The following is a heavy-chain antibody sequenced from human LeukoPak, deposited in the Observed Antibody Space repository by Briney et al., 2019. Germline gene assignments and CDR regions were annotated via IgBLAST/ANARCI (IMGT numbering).Heavy chain of an antibody. J-gene: IGHJ4*02. V-gene: IGHV3-33*08. CDR2: IWYDGSNK. Sequence: GGSLRLSCAASGFTFSSYWMSWARQAPGKGLEWVAVIWYDGSNKYYADSVKGRFTISRDNSKNTLYLQMNSLRAEDTAVYYCARALPHFDYWGQGTLVTVSS. CDR3: ARALPHFDY. CDR1: GFTFSSYW.